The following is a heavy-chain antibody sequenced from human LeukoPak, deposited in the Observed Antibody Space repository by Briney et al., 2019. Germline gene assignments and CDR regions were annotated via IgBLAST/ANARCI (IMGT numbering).Heavy chain of an antibody. CDR3: ARGHTTTNDAFDI. J-gene: IGHJ3*02. CDR1: GGSISSGGYS. V-gene: IGHV4-30-2*01. Sequence: SGTLSLTCAVSGGSISSGGYSWCCIRQPPGKGLEWIGYIYHSGSTYYNPSLKSRVTISVDRSKNQFSLKLSSVTAADTAVYYCARGHTTTNDAFDIWGQGAMVTVSS. CDR2: IYHSGST. D-gene: IGHD1-1*01.